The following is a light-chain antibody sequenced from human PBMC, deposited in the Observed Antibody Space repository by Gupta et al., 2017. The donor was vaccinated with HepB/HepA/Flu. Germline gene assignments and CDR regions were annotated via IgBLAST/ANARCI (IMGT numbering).Light chain of an antibody. CDR3: QQRSDWPLMYT. CDR1: HNIGNF. J-gene: IGKJ2*01. Sequence: EVVLTQSPATLSLSPGESATLSCRASHNIGNFLAWYQQKPGQTPRLLIYDASNRATDIPARFSGTGSGTDFSLTISSLEPEDFAIYYCQQRSDWPLMYTFGQGTKLEIK. V-gene: IGKV3-11*01. CDR2: DAS.